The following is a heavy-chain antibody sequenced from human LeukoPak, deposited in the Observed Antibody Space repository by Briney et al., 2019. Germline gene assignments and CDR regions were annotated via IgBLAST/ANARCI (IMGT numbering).Heavy chain of an antibody. Sequence: GGSLRLSCAASGFTFSSYSMNWVRQAPGKGLEWVSSISSSSSYIYYADSVKGRFTISRDNAKNSLYLQMNSLRAEDTAVYYCARTCMVRGVITDAFDIWGQGTMVTVSS. CDR3: ARTCMVRGVITDAFDI. V-gene: IGHV3-21*01. J-gene: IGHJ3*02. D-gene: IGHD3-10*01. CDR2: ISSSSSYI. CDR1: GFTFSSYS.